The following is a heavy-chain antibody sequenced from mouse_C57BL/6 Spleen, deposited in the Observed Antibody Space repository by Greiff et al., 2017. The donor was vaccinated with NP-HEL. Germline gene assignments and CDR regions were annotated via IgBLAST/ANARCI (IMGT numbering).Heavy chain of an antibody. V-gene: IGHV5-4*01. CDR1: GFTFSSYA. CDR2: ISDGGSYT. CDR3: ARDRELGRMGYFDY. J-gene: IGHJ2*01. Sequence: DVHLVESGGGLVKPGGSLKLSCAASGFTFSSYAMSWVRQTPEKRLEWVATISDGGSYTYYPDNVKGRFTISRDNAKNNLYLQMSHLKSEDTAMYYCARDRELGRMGYFDYWGQGTTLTVSS. D-gene: IGHD4-1*01.